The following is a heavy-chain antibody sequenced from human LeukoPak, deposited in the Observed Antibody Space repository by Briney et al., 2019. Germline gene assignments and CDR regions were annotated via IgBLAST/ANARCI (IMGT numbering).Heavy chain of an antibody. V-gene: IGHV3-23*01. J-gene: IGHJ3*02. CDR2: LSGSGAGT. CDR1: GFTFSDYA. D-gene: IGHD3-22*01. CDR3: AKDREMYFYDSSGYRDAFHI. Sequence: QSGGSLRLSCAASGFTFSDYALGWVRQAPGRGLEWVATLSGSGAGTYYSDSVKGRFTISRDNSHKTLYLQMNSLRAEDTAVYYCAKDREMYFYDSSGYRDAFHIWGQGTKVTVSS.